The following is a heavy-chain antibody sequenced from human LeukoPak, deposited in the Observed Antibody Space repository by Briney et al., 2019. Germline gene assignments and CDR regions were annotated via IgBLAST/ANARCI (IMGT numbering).Heavy chain of an antibody. V-gene: IGHV1-8*01. CDR3: AILGEWGSGNFDY. CDR1: GYTFTSYD. J-gene: IGHJ4*02. CDR2: MNPNSGNT. Sequence: ASVKVSCKASGYTFTSYDIDWVRQATGQGLEWMGWMNPNSGNTGYAQKFQGRVTMTRNTSISTAYMELSSLRSEDTAVYYCAILGEWGSGNFDYWSQGTLVTVSS. D-gene: IGHD1-14*01.